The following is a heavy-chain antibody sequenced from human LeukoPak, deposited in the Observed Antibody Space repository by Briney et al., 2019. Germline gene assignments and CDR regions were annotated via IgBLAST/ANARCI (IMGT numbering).Heavy chain of an antibody. D-gene: IGHD5-18*01. J-gene: IGHJ4*02. CDR3: ARSRGYSRFDY. CDR2: INHRGDT. V-gene: IGHV4-34*01. CDR1: GGAFSGFY. Sequence: SETLSLTCEVSGGAFSGFYWSWIRQVPGKGLEWIGEINHRGDTNHNPSLKSRLSISVDTSTTQFSLRLTSMTAADTGTYYCARSRGYSRFDYWGQGTLVTVSS.